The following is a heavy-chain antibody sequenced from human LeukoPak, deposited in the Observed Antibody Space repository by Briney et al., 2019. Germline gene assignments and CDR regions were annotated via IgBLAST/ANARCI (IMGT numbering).Heavy chain of an antibody. Sequence: PSETLSLTCAVYGGSLSGYYWSWIRQPPGKGLEWIGEINHSGSTNYNPSLKSRVTISVDTSKNQFSLKLSSVTAADTAVYYCARAPWGRSDFWSGHPYYFDYWGQGTLVTVSS. CDR2: INHSGST. V-gene: IGHV4-34*01. D-gene: IGHD3-3*01. CDR3: ARAPWGRSDFWSGHPYYFDY. J-gene: IGHJ4*02. CDR1: GGSLSGYY.